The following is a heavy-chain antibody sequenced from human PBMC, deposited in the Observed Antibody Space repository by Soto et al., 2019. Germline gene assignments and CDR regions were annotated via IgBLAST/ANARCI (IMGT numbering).Heavy chain of an antibody. CDR3: ARDVVVHDSSGYRAY. Sequence: SETLSLTCTVSGGSISGGDYYWSWIRQPPGKGLEWIGYIYYSENTFYNPSLKSRVTISVDTSKNQLSLKLTSVTAADTAVYYCARDVVVHDSSGYRAYWGQGILVTVSS. CDR2: IYYSENT. V-gene: IGHV4-30-4*01. D-gene: IGHD3-22*01. CDR1: GGSISGGDYY. J-gene: IGHJ4*02.